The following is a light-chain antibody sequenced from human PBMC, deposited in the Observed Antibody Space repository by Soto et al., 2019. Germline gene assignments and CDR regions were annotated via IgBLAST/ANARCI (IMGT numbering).Light chain of an antibody. V-gene: IGLV2-23*01. Sequence: QSALTQPASVSGSPGQSITISCTGTSSDVGNYNLVSWYQQHPGKAPKLMIYEGSKRPSGVSNRFSGSKSGNTASLTISILQAEDEADYYCCSYAGSSTYVLGTGTKLTGL. CDR1: SSDVGNYNL. CDR3: CSYAGSSTYV. J-gene: IGLJ1*01. CDR2: EGS.